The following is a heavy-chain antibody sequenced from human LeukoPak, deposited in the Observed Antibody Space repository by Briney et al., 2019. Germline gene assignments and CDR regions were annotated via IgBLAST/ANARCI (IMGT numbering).Heavy chain of an antibody. CDR2: IYYSGST. CDR3: ARLEYYYDSSGPYAFDI. J-gene: IGHJ3*02. CDR1: GGSISSGSYY. V-gene: IGHV4-61*01. Sequence: SETLSLTCTVSGGSISSGSYYWSWIRQPPGKGLEWIGYIYYSGSTNYNPSLKSRVTISVDTSKNQFSLKLSSVTAADTAVYYCARLEYYYDSSGPYAFDIWGQGTMVTVSS. D-gene: IGHD3-22*01.